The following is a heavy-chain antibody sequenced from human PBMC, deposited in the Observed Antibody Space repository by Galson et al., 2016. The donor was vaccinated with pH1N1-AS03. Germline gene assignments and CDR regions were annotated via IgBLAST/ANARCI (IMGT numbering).Heavy chain of an antibody. J-gene: IGHJ4*02. CDR3: AKAWRSSGWCDY. CDR2: VREDGSLA. Sequence: SLRLSCAASGFTLGSYGMFWVRQAPGKGLEWVGYVREDGSLATHADSVKGRFIISRDSSKNTVFLQMNSLRPEDTAVFYCAKAWRSSGWCDYWGQGTPVAVSS. D-gene: IGHD6-19*01. V-gene: IGHV3-30*02. CDR1: GFTLGSYG.